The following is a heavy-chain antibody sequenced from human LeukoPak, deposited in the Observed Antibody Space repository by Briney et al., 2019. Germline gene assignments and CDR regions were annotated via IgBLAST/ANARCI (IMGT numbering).Heavy chain of an antibody. V-gene: IGHV1-69*06. Sequence: SVKVSCKASGGTFSSYAISWVRQAPGQGLEWMGGIIPIFGTANYAQKFQGRVTITADKSTSTAYMELSSLRSEDTAVYYCARDLPQVRYYDSSGYYYPADAFDIWGQGTMVTVSS. CDR1: GGTFSSYA. J-gene: IGHJ3*02. CDR3: ARDLPQVRYYDSSGYYYPADAFDI. D-gene: IGHD3-22*01. CDR2: IIPIFGTA.